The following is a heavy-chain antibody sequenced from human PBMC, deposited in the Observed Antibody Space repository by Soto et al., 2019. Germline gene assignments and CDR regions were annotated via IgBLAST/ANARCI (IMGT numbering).Heavy chain of an antibody. CDR2: IYYSGST. D-gene: IGHD2-15*01. J-gene: IGHJ4*02. Sequence: QLQLQESGPGLVQPSETLSLTCTVSGGSISSSSYYWGWIRQPPGKGLEWIGSIYYSGSTYYNPSLKSRVTISVDTSKNQFSLKLSSVTAADTAVYYCARRRAAECSGGSCHLLGTGGQGTLVTVSS. V-gene: IGHV4-39*01. CDR1: GGSISSSSYY. CDR3: ARRRAAECSGGSCHLLGT.